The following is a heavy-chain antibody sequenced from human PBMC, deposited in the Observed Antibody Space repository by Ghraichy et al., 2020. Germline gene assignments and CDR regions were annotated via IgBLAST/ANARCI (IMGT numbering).Heavy chain of an antibody. D-gene: IGHD6-13*01. CDR1: GFTFSSYG. V-gene: IGHV3-30*02. J-gene: IGHJ1*01. CDR3: AKDRRSSAEYFRH. CDR2: IRYDGSNK. Sequence: GGSLRLSCAASGFTFSSYGMHWVRQAPGKGLEWVAFIRYDGSNKYYADSVKGRFTISRDNSKNTLYLQMNSLRAEDTGVYYCAKDRRSSAEYFRHWGQGTLLTVSS.